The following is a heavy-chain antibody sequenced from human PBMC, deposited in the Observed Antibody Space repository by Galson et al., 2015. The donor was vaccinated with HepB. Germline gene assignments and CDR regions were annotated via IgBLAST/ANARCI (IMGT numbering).Heavy chain of an antibody. CDR1: GFTFSSYA. CDR3: AKRSTVTTIGNWFDP. J-gene: IGHJ5*02. CDR2: ISGSGGST. V-gene: IGHV3-23*01. D-gene: IGHD4-17*01. Sequence: SLRLSCAASGFTFSSYAMSWVRQAPGKGLEWVSAISGSGGSTYYAGSVKGRFTIPRDNSKNTLYLQMNSLRAEDTAVYYCAKRSTVTTIGNWFDPWGQGTLVTVSS.